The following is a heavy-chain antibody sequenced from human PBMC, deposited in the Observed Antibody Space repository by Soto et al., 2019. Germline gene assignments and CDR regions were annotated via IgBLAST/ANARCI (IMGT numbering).Heavy chain of an antibody. Sequence: PGGSLRLSCAASAFTFSSYAMSWVRQAPGKGLEWVSGISNSGVTTYYADSVRGRFTISRDNSKNTLYLQMNSLRAEDTAVYYCAKADYSYSWAPGDYWGQGTLVTVSS. D-gene: IGHD6-13*01. J-gene: IGHJ4*02. CDR1: AFTFSSYA. V-gene: IGHV3-23*01. CDR2: ISNSGVTT. CDR3: AKADYSYSWAPGDY.